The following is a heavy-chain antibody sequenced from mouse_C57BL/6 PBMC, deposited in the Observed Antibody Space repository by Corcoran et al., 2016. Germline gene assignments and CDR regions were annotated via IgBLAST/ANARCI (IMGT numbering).Heavy chain of an antibody. CDR1: GYTFTDYY. D-gene: IGHD1-1*01. V-gene: IGHV1-26*01. J-gene: IGHJ4*01. CDR2: INPNNGGT. Sequence: EVQMQQSGPELVKPGASVKISCKASGYTFTDYYMNRVKQSHGKSLEWIGDINPNNGGTSYNQKFKGKATLTVDKSSSTAYMELRSLTSEDSAVYYCARYYGSSYRYYAMDYWGQGTSVTVSS. CDR3: ARYYGSSYRYYAMDY.